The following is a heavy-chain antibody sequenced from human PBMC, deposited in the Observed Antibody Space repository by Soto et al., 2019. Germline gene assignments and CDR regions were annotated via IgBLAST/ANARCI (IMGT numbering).Heavy chain of an antibody. D-gene: IGHD2-15*01. CDR1: GFTFSSYA. CDR3: ANPGRSVVAATFDY. Sequence: PGGSLRLSCAASGFTFSSYAMSWVRQAPGKGLEWVSAISGSGGSTYYADSVKGRFTISRDNSKNTLYLQMNSLRAEDTAVYYCANPGRSVVAATFDYWGQGTLVTVSS. CDR2: ISGSGGST. J-gene: IGHJ4*02. V-gene: IGHV3-23*01.